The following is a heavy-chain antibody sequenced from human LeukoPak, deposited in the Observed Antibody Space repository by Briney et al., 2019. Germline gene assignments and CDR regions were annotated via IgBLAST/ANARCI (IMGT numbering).Heavy chain of an antibody. CDR1: GFTFSNYG. CDR2: VSHDETFT. D-gene: IGHD2-2*01. Sequence: GGSLRLSCAAFGFTFSNYGMHWVRHVPGKGLEWVAVVSHDETFTYYGDSVRGRSTISRDNSKHTLHLNMNSLRPEDTALYFCARDTSGTVGVWGQGTLVTVSS. V-gene: IGHV3-30*03. CDR3: ARDTSGTVGV. J-gene: IGHJ3*01.